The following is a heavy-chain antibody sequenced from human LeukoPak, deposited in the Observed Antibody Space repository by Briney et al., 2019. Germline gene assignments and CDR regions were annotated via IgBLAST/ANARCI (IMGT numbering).Heavy chain of an antibody. D-gene: IGHD6-19*01. CDR1: GFTFSTYW. Sequence: GGSLRLSCEASGFTFSTYWMSWVRQAPGKGLEWVANIKPDGSEKYYADSVRGRVTTSRDNTKNSLLLQMNSLRVEDSGVYYCARAGTGKWQWYLTDYWGQGILVTVPS. J-gene: IGHJ4*01. CDR3: ARAGTGKWQWYLTDY. CDR2: IKPDGSEK. V-gene: IGHV3-7*01.